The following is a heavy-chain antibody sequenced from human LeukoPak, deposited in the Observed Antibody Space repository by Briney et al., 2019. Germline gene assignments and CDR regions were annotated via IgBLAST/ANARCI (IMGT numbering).Heavy chain of an antibody. V-gene: IGHV3-30*18. Sequence: GRSLRLSCAASGFTFSSYGMHWVRQAPGKGLEWVAVISYDGSNKYYADSVKGRFTISRDNSKNTLYLQMNSLRAEDTAVYYCAKDRYDSYNWGPYFDYWGQGTLVTVSS. CDR3: AKDRYDSYNWGPYFDY. D-gene: IGHD5-24*01. J-gene: IGHJ4*02. CDR1: GFTFSSYG. CDR2: ISYDGSNK.